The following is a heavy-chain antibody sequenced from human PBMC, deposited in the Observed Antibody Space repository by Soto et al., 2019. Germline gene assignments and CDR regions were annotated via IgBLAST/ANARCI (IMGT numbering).Heavy chain of an antibody. CDR3: ARVRKRIAAAFNYYYYYGMDV. Sequence: PSGTLSLTCAAYGGSFSGYYWSWICQPPGKGLEWIGEINHSGSTNYNPSLKSRVTISVDTSKNQFSLKLSSVTAADTAVYYCARVRKRIAAAFNYYYYYGMDVWGQGTTVTVSS. J-gene: IGHJ6*02. V-gene: IGHV4-34*01. CDR1: GGSFSGYY. D-gene: IGHD6-13*01. CDR2: INHSGST.